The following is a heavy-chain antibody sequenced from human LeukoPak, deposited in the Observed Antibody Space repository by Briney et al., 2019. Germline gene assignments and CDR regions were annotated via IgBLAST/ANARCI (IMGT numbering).Heavy chain of an antibody. CDR3: AKYRGLWAEGFDF. J-gene: IGHJ4*02. CDR2: IRASGDNM. D-gene: IGHD3-16*01. Sequence: PGGCLRLSCAASGFTFYNYGMSWVRQAPGEGLEYVSAIRASGDNMFYGDSVKGRFTISRDNSKNTLSSQMNGVRVEDTGVYYCAKYRGLWAEGFDFWGQGTLVTVS. V-gene: IGHV3-23*01. CDR1: GFTFYNYG.